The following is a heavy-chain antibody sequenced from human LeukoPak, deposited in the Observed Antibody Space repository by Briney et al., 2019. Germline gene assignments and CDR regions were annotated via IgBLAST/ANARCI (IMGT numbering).Heavy chain of an antibody. CDR3: AKDLYRHDFWSGPDY. CDR2: ISWNSGTI. CDR1: GFTFDDYA. J-gene: IGHJ4*02. Sequence: PGGSLRLSCAASGFTFDDYAMHWVRQAPGKGLEWVSTISWNSGTIGYADSVKGRFTISRDNAKNSMYLQMNSLRGEDTALYYCAKDLYRHDFWSGPDYWGQGTLVTVSS. V-gene: IGHV3-9*01. D-gene: IGHD3-3*01.